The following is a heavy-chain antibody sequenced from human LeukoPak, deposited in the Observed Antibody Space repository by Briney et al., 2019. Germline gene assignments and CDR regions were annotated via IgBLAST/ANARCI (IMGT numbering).Heavy chain of an antibody. D-gene: IGHD6-13*01. J-gene: IGHJ3*02. CDR3: VTSTGYASSWGAFDI. Sequence: ASVRVSCKASGFSFSRWYMHWVRQAPGQGLEWMAWISLSSGYANYAQKLLGSVTMTRDTSITTAYMELSSLRPGDTAVYYCVTSTGYASSWGAFDIWGQGTMVTVSS. CDR1: GFSFSRWY. V-gene: IGHV1-2*02. CDR2: ISLSSGYA.